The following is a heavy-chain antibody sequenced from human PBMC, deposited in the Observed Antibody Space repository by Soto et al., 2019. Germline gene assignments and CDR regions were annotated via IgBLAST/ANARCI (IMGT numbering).Heavy chain of an antibody. D-gene: IGHD2-2*01. V-gene: IGHV5-51*01. CDR2: IYPGDSDS. Sequence: GESLKISCKGSGFTFTSYWIAWVRQMPGKGLEWMGIIYPGDSDSSYSPSFQGQVTISADKSINTAYLHWSSLKASDTAIYYCAKHEGYCSTTTCSNFDHWGQGTLVTVSS. CDR3: AKHEGYCSTTTCSNFDH. J-gene: IGHJ4*02. CDR1: GFTFTSYW.